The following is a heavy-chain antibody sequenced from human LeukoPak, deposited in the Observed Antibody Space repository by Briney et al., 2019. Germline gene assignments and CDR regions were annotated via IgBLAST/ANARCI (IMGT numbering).Heavy chain of an antibody. CDR3: AKRMDYDFWSGYYPGY. V-gene: IGHV3-23*01. D-gene: IGHD3-3*01. CDR1: GFTVRTYD. J-gene: IGHJ4*02. Sequence: GGSLRLSCAASGFTVRTYDMTWVRQAPGKGLEWVSTISGGGGSTYYADSVKGRFTISRDTSKNTVFLQMSSLRVEDTAVYYCAKRMDYDFWSGYYPGYWGQGTLVTVSS. CDR2: ISGGGGST.